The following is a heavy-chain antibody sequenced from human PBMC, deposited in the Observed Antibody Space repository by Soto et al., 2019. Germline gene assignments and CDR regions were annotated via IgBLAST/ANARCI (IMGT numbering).Heavy chain of an antibody. V-gene: IGHV3-53*01. CDR2: IYSGGST. CDR3: ARVSTTAKTFEY. Sequence: GGSLRLSCATSGFTVSSNYMSWVRQAPGKGLEWVSVIYSGGSTYYADYVKGRFTISRDNSKNTLYLQMHSLRAEDTALYYCARVSTTAKTFEYWGQGTLVTVSS. CDR1: GFTVSSNY. J-gene: IGHJ4*02.